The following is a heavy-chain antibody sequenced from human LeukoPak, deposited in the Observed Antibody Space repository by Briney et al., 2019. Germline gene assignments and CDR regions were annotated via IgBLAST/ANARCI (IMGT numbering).Heavy chain of an antibody. D-gene: IGHD3-22*01. V-gene: IGHV4-34*01. Sequence: SETLSLTCAVYGGSFSGYYWSWIRQPPGKGLEWIGEINHSGSTNYNPSLKSRVTISVDTSKNQFSLKLGSVTAADTAVYYCARDLGQYYDTSDNWFDPWGQGTLVTVSS. J-gene: IGHJ5*02. CDR2: INHSGST. CDR1: GGSFSGYY. CDR3: ARDLGQYYDTSDNWFDP.